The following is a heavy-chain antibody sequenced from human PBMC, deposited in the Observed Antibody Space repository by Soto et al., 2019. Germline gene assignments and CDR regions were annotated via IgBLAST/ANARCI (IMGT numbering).Heavy chain of an antibody. Sequence: ASVKVSCKASGYTFTSYGISWVRQAPGQGLEWMGWISAYNGNTNYAQKLQGRVTMTRNTSISTAYMELSSLRSEDTAVYYCARAPRGYYYDSSGYYYEKPIDYWGQGTLVTVSS. J-gene: IGHJ4*02. V-gene: IGHV1-18*01. CDR3: ARAPRGYYYDSSGYYYEKPIDY. CDR2: ISAYNGNT. CDR1: GYTFTSYG. D-gene: IGHD3-22*01.